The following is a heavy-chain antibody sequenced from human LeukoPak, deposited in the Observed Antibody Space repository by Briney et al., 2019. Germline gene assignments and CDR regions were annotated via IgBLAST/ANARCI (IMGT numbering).Heavy chain of an antibody. Sequence: GASVKVSCKASGYNFNNYAMNWVRQAPGQGLEWMGWINTGTGNPTYAQGFTRRLVFSLDTSASTAYLQISGLKAEDTAVYYCARTLFGDQYQLLHNWFDPWGQGTLVTVSS. CDR2: INTGTGNP. J-gene: IGHJ5*02. D-gene: IGHD2-2*01. CDR1: GYNFNNYA. CDR3: ARTLFGDQYQLLHNWFDP. V-gene: IGHV7-4-1*02.